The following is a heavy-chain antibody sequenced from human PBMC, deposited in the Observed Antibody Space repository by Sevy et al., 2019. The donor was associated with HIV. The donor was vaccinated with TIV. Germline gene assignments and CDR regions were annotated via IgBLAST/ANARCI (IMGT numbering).Heavy chain of an antibody. D-gene: IGHD3-16*01. V-gene: IGHV3-30*04. CDR1: GFTFSSYA. CDR3: ARDEGGYYYYGMDV. Sequence: GGSLRLSCAASGFTFSSYAMHWVRQAPGKGLEWVAVISYDGSNKYYADSVKGRFTISRDNSKTTLYLQMNSLGAEDTAVYYCARDEGGYYYYGMDVWGQGTTVTVSS. J-gene: IGHJ6*02. CDR2: ISYDGSNK.